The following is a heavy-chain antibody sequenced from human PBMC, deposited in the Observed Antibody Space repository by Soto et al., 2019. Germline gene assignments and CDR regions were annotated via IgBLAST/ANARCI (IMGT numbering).Heavy chain of an antibody. J-gene: IGHJ6*02. V-gene: IGHV4-30-2*06. Sequence: QLQLQESGSGLVETAQTLSLTCIVSGDSISSGGFPWTWIRQSTGKGLEWIGYVYRTGATSYNPSLESRASISVGTSRNQISLKLMSVTPADSAVYFCARDSYAMSSFALDVWGRGTAVTVSS. D-gene: IGHD2-2*01. CDR1: GDSISSGGFP. CDR3: ARDSYAMSSFALDV. CDR2: VYRTGAT.